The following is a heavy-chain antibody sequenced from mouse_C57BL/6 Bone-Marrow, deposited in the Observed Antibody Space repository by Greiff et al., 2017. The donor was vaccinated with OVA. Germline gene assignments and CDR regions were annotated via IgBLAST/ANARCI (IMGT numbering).Heavy chain of an antibody. CDR2: IHPNSGST. J-gene: IGHJ4*01. CDR1: GYTFTSYW. CDR3: ARGGDYDGVADY. V-gene: IGHV1-64*01. D-gene: IGHD2-4*01. Sequence: VQLQQPGAELVKPGASVKLSCKASGYTFTSYWMHWVKQRPGQGLEWIGMIHPNSGSTNYNEKFKSKATLTVDKSSSTAYMQLSSLTSEDSAVYYCARGGDYDGVADYWGQGTSVTVSS.